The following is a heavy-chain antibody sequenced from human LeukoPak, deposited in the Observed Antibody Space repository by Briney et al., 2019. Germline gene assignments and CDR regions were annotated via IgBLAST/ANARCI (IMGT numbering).Heavy chain of an antibody. Sequence: GESLKISCKGSGYSFTSYWIGWVRQMPGKGLEWMGIIYPGDSDTRYSPSFQGQVTISADKSISTAYPQWSSLKASDTAMYYCATLGYYYGSGSYEGSWFDPWGQGTLVTVSS. CDR1: GYSFTSYW. V-gene: IGHV5-51*01. CDR3: ATLGYYYGSGSYEGSWFDP. J-gene: IGHJ5*02. CDR2: IYPGDSDT. D-gene: IGHD3-10*01.